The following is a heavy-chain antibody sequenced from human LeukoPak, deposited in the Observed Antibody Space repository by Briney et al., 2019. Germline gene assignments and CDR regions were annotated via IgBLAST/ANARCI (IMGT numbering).Heavy chain of an antibody. D-gene: IGHD4/OR15-4a*01. J-gene: IGHJ5*02. CDR1: GGSFSGYY. CDR2: INQRGST. V-gene: IGHV4-34*01. CDR3: ARRRPPNAHGRTPAHPGWFDP. Sequence: SETLSLTCAVHGGSFSGYYWSWIRQPPGKGLEWIGEINQRGSTNYNPSLKSRVTISVDTSKNQFSLKLSSVTAADTAVYYCARRRPPNAHGRTPAHPGWFDPWGQGTLVTVSS.